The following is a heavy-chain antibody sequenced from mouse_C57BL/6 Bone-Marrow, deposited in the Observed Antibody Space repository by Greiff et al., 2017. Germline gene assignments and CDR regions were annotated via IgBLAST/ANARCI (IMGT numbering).Heavy chain of an antibody. J-gene: IGHJ2*01. CDR2: IHPTSGST. CDR3: ARSPSTTVSYFDY. D-gene: IGHD1-1*01. V-gene: IGHV1-64*01. CDR1: GYTFTSYW. Sequence: QVQLQQPGAELVKPGASVKLSCKASGYTFTSYWMHWVKQRPGQGLEWIGMIHPTSGSTNYNEKFKSKATLTVDKSSSTAYMQLSSLTSEYSAVYVCARSPSTTVSYFDYWGQGTTLTVSS.